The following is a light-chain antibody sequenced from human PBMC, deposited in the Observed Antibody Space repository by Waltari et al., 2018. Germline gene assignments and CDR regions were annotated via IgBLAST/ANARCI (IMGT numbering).Light chain of an antibody. J-gene: IGKJ1*01. CDR3: LQSSSSPRT. CDR2: RAS. V-gene: IGKV1-5*03. Sequence: DIQMTQSPSSLSASVGDTVTITCRASQSISILLAWYQQKPGKAPKVLIYRASTLQSGVPSRFSGNGSGTDFTLTISSLQPEDFATYYCLQSSSSPRTFGQGTKVEIK. CDR1: QSISIL.